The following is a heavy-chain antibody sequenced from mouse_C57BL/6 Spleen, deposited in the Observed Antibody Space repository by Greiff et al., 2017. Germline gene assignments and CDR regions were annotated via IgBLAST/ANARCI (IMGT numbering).Heavy chain of an antibody. CDR2: IYPRSGNT. V-gene: IGHV1-81*01. Sequence: QVQLQQSGAEMARPGASVKLSCKASGYTFTSYGISWVKQRTGQGLEWIGEIYPRSGNTYYNEKFKGKATLTADTSSSTAYMELRSLTSEDSAVYFCARRGYDDDKAWFAYWGQGTLVTVSA. J-gene: IGHJ3*01. CDR3: ARRGYDDDKAWFAY. D-gene: IGHD2-4*01. CDR1: GYTFTSYG.